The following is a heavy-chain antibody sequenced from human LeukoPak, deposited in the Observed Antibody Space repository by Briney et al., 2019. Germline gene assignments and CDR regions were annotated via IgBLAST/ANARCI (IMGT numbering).Heavy chain of an antibody. CDR3: ARGFIPLGLTVVNGAFDP. CDR2: ISSSSSYI. V-gene: IGHV3-21*01. CDR1: GFTFSSYS. Sequence: GGSLRLSCAAYGFTFSSYSMNWVRQAPGKGLEWVSFISSSSSYIYYADSVKGRFTISRDNAKNSLYLQMNSLRAEDTAVYYCARGFIPLGLTVVNGAFDPWGQGTLVTVSS. D-gene: IGHD2-21*01. J-gene: IGHJ5*02.